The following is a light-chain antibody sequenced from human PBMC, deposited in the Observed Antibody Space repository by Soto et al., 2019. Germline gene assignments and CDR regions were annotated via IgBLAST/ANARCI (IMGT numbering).Light chain of an antibody. Sequence: VHMTQSPSSLSASEADRVTITCQASQDISNFLCWYQQKPGEASKLLIYDASILETGVPSRFSGSRSGTDFTFTITSMQPEDIATYFCQQYNNVPRSFGQGTKVDI. V-gene: IGKV1-33*01. CDR2: DAS. J-gene: IGKJ1*01. CDR1: QDISNF. CDR3: QQYNNVPRS.